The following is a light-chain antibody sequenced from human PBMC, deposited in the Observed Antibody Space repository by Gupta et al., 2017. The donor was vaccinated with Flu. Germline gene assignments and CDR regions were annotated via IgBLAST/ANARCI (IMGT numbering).Light chain of an antibody. CDR2: ENG. CDR3: AAWDSSLNAGV. V-gene: IGLV1-51*02. Sequence: KVSISWSGSSSNIGSNFVSWYQQLPGTAPKLLIYENGNRPSGVPDRFSGSKSGTSATLGITGLQTGDEAVYYWAAWDSSLNAGVFGGGTTLTVL. CDR1: SSNIGSNF. J-gene: IGLJ3*02.